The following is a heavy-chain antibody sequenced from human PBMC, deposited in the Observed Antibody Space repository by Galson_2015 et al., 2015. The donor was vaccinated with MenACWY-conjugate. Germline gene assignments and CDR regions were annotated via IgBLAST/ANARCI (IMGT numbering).Heavy chain of an antibody. V-gene: IGHV3-23*01. Sequence: SLRLSCAASGFTFSSYAMSWVRQAPGKGLEWVSAISGSGGSTYYADSVKGRFTISRDNSKNTLYLQMNSLRAEDTAVYYCAKIWLSLINYYYGMDVWGQGTTVTVSS. CDR3: AKIWLSLINYYYGMDV. CDR2: ISGSGGST. D-gene: IGHD3-9*01. CDR1: GFTFSSYA. J-gene: IGHJ6*02.